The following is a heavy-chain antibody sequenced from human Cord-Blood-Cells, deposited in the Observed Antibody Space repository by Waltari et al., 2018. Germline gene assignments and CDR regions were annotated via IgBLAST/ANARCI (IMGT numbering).Heavy chain of an antibody. Sequence: QVQLVQSGAEVKKPGASVKVSCKVSGYTLTELSMHWVRQAAGKGLEWMGGFDPEDGETIYAQKFQGRVTMTEDTSTDTAYMELSSLRSEDTAVYYCATRFGVVPAALKAFDIWGQGTMVTVSS. V-gene: IGHV1-24*01. D-gene: IGHD2-2*01. J-gene: IGHJ3*02. CDR1: GYTLTELS. CDR2: FDPEDGET. CDR3: ATRFGVVPAALKAFDI.